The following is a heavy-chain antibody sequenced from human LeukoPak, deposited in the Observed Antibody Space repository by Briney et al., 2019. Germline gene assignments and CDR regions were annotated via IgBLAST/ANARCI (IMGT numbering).Heavy chain of an antibody. D-gene: IGHD1-26*01. CDR3: ARGGAKWYYFDY. CDR1: GGSFSNYY. J-gene: IGHJ4*02. V-gene: IGHV4-59*01. Sequence: PSETLSLTCTVSGGSFSNYYWSWIRQSPGKGLEWIGYIYHTGSANYSPSLKSRVSISIDTSKSQFSLRLISVTAADTAVYYCARGGAKWYYFDYWGQGTLVTVSS. CDR2: IYHTGSA.